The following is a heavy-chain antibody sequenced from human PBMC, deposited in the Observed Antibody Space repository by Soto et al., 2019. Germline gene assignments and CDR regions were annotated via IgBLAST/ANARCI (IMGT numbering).Heavy chain of an antibody. CDR2: INPSDGNR. J-gene: IGHJ4*02. V-gene: IGHV1-18*04. CDR3: ARDRLRGYDSSGFYS. Sequence: ASLKVSCRASGYTLTCYYMHWVRQAPGQGLEWMGWINPSDGNRNFAQKFEDRVTMTTATSTNTVFLELRSLKSDDTAIYYCARDRLRGYDSSGFYSWGQGTMVTVSS. CDR1: GYTLTCYY. D-gene: IGHD3-22*01.